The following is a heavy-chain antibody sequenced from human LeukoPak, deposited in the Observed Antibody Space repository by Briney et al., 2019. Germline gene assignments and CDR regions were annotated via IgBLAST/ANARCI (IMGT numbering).Heavy chain of an antibody. D-gene: IGHD6-13*01. CDR2: IYYSGST. J-gene: IGHJ3*02. Sequence: SETPSLTCTVSGGSISSHYWSWIRQPPGKGLEWIGYIYYSGSTNYNPSLKSRVTISVDTSKNQFSLKLSSVTAADTAVYYCARDRGSSSWYGAFDIWGQGTMVTVSS. CDR1: GGSISSHY. CDR3: ARDRGSSSWYGAFDI. V-gene: IGHV4-59*11.